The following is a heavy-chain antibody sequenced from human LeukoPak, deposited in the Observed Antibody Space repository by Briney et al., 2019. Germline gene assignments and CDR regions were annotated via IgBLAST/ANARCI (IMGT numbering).Heavy chain of an antibody. CDR2: ISDDGSNK. J-gene: IGHJ4*02. Sequence: GGSLRLSCAASGFTFSYYAMHWVRQAPGKGLEWVAVISDDGSNKYYADSVKGRSTISRDNSKNTLYLQMNSLRPEDTAVYYCARDAVYLITFGGDLDYWGQGTLVTVSS. CDR3: ARDAVYLITFGGDLDY. D-gene: IGHD3-16*01. V-gene: IGHV3-30-3*01. CDR1: GFTFSYYA.